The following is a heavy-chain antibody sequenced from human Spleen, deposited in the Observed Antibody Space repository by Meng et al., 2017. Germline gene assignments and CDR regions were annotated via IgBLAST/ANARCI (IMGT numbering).Heavy chain of an antibody. Sequence: GESLKISCAASGFTFSSYNMHWVRQTPGEGLVWVSRINTDASSTTYADSVKGRFTISRDDAKNTVYLQMSSLRAEDTAVYYCARDADWVIFDHWGQGALVTVSS. V-gene: IGHV3-74*03. J-gene: IGHJ4*02. CDR2: INTDASST. CDR1: GFTFSSYN. CDR3: ARDADWVIFDH. D-gene: IGHD3-9*01.